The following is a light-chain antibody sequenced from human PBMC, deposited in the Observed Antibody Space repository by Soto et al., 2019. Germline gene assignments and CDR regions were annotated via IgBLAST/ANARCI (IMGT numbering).Light chain of an antibody. Sequence: EIVLTQSPGTLSLSPGERATLSCRASQSISGTFVAWYQHKPGQAPRRLIYGASRRATGNPDRFSGSGSGTDFTLTISRLEPEDFAFYYCQQYDSGWTFGQGTKVEMK. CDR2: GAS. CDR3: QQYDSGWT. V-gene: IGKV3-20*01. CDR1: QSISGTF. J-gene: IGKJ1*01.